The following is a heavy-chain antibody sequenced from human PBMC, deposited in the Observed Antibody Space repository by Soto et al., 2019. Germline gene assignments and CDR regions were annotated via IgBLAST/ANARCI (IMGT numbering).Heavy chain of an antibody. D-gene: IGHD1-1*01. CDR2: SRNKANSYTT. V-gene: IGHV3-72*01. CDR3: IRPMTGTTRGFDY. Sequence: EVQLVESGGGLVQPGGSLRLSCAVSGFTFSDHYMDWVRQAPGKGLEWVGRSRNKANSYTTEYAASVKGRFTISGDDSENSLYLQMDSLKTEDTAVYFCIRPMTGTTRGFDYWGQGTLVTVSS. CDR1: GFTFSDHY. J-gene: IGHJ4*02.